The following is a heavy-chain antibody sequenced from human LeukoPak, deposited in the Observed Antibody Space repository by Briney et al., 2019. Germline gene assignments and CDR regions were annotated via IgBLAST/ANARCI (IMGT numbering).Heavy chain of an antibody. CDR3: AKVIGASYGSGPFDY. CDR1: GFTFSDYY. J-gene: IGHJ4*02. D-gene: IGHD3-10*01. V-gene: IGHV3-11*01. CDR2: ISSSGSTI. Sequence: PGGSLRLSCSASGFTFSDYYMSWIRQAPGKGLEWVSYISSSGSTIYYADSVKGRFTISRDNAKNSLYLQMNSLRAEDTAVYYCAKVIGASYGSGPFDYWGQGTLVTVSS.